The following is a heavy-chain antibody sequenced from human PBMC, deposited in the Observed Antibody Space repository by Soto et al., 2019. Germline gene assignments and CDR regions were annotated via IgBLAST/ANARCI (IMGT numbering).Heavy chain of an antibody. Sequence: HPGGSLRLSCAASGFTFSSYAMSWVRQAPGKGLEWVSAISGSGGSTYYADSVKGRFTISRDNSKNTLYLQMNSLRAEDTAVYYCAKGQYSSGWYRGQPAVSGVDYWGQGTLVTVSS. CDR2: ISGSGGST. CDR3: AKGQYSSGWYRGQPAVSGVDY. V-gene: IGHV3-23*01. CDR1: GFTFSSYA. J-gene: IGHJ4*02. D-gene: IGHD6-19*01.